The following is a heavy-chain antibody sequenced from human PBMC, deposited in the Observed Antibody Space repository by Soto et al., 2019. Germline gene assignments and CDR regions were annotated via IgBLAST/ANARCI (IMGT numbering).Heavy chain of an antibody. V-gene: IGHV4-4*02. CDR2: IYYSGTT. D-gene: IGHD1-26*01. CDR3: ARHAQWELVSTEYFQH. Sequence: SETLSLTCAVSGGSISSYNWWSWVRQAPGKGLEWIGAIYYSGTTNYNPSLKSRVTMSVDESTNQFSLKLSSVTAADTAMYYCARHAQWELVSTEYFQHWSQGTLVTVS. CDR1: GGSISSYNW. J-gene: IGHJ1*01.